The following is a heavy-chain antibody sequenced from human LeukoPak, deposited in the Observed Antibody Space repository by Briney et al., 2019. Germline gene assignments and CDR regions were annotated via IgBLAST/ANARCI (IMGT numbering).Heavy chain of an antibody. D-gene: IGHD6-13*01. CDR1: GGSISSSSYY. V-gene: IGHV4-39*01. J-gene: IGHJ5*02. CDR3: ARLGLTSSSWQHDP. CDR2: IYYSGST. Sequence: SETLSLTCTVSGGSISSSSYYWGWIRQPPGKGLEWIGSIYYSGSTYYNPSLKSRVTISVDTSKNQFSLKLSSVTAADTAVYYCARLGLTSSSWQHDPWGQGTLVTVSS.